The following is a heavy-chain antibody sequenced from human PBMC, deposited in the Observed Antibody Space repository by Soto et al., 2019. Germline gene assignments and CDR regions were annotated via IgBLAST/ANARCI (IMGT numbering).Heavy chain of an antibody. CDR3: ARDLWGYCGTDCYPLDV. J-gene: IGHJ6*02. D-gene: IGHD2-21*02. CDR2: MYNTGST. CDR1: GGSISGYY. V-gene: IGHV4-59*01. Sequence: ETLSLTCTVSGGSISGYYWSWIRQPPGKGLEWIGYMYNTGSTVYNPSFKSRVTISVDTSKNQFSLKLNSVTAADTAVYYCARDLWGYCGTDCYPLDVWGQGTTVTSP.